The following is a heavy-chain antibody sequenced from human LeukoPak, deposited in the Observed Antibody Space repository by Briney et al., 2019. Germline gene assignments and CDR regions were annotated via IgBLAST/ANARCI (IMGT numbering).Heavy chain of an antibody. Sequence: SETLSLTCTVSGGSISSYYWSWIRQPPGKGLEWIGYIYYSGSTNYNPSLKSRVTISVDTSKNQFSLKLSSVTAADTAVYYCARTNYYDSSGYRYYYYYYYMDVWGKGTTVTVSS. J-gene: IGHJ6*03. D-gene: IGHD3-22*01. V-gene: IGHV4-59*01. CDR3: ARTNYYDSSGYRYYYYYYYMDV. CDR2: IYYSGST. CDR1: GGSISSYY.